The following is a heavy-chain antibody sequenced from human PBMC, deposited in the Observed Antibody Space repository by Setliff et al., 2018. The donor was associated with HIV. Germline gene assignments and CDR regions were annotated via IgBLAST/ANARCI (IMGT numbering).Heavy chain of an antibody. CDR2: ISDRGTT. CDR3: ARGGASSKYLDP. CDR1: GGSFSGYY. J-gene: IGHJ5*02. V-gene: IGHV4-34*11. D-gene: IGHD2-15*01. Sequence: SETLSLTCAVYGGSFSGYYWSWIRQPPGKGLEWIAWISDRGTTNYNPSLKSRVTLSVDTSKNQFSLSLTSVTGADTAVYYCARGGASSKYLDPWGQGTLVTVSS.